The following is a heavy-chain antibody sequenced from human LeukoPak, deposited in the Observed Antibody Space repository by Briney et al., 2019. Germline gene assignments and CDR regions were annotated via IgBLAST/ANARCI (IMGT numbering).Heavy chain of an antibody. Sequence: GGSLRLPCAASGVTLSSYAMSWVRQAPGKGLEWVANIKQDGSEKYYVDSVKGRFTISRDNAKNSLYLQMNSLRAEDTAVYYCARTSAAGPTDYYYYGMDVWGQGTTVTVSS. D-gene: IGHD6-13*01. J-gene: IGHJ6*02. CDR3: ARTSAAGPTDYYYYGMDV. CDR2: IKQDGSEK. CDR1: GVTLSSYA. V-gene: IGHV3-7*01.